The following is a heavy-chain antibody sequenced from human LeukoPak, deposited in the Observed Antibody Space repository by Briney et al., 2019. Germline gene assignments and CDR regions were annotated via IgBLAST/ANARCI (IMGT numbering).Heavy chain of an antibody. D-gene: IGHD2-21*01. CDR1: GGSISSYC. CDR3: ARQPPDLWWLPDYFDY. J-gene: IGHJ4*02. Sequence: ETLSLTCTVPGGSISSYCWSWIRQPPGKGLEWIGYIYYSGSTNYNPSLKSRVTISVDASKTQHSLKLSSVTAADTAVYYCARQPPDLWWLPDYFDYWGQGTLVTVSS. V-gene: IGHV4-59*01. CDR2: IYYSGST.